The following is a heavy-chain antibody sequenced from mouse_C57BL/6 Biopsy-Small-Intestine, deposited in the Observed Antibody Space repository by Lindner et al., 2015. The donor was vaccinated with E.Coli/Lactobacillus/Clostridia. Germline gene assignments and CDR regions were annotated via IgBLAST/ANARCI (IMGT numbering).Heavy chain of an antibody. CDR3: ARVAVAGQGYFQH. Sequence: ASVKVSCKASGYTLTSYHMHWVRQAPGQGFEYMGTINPNGGNTGYTQKFQGRVTMTRDTSTSTVYMELSSLRSDDTAVYYCARVAVAGQGYFQHWGQGTLVTVS. CDR2: INPNGGNT. V-gene: IGHV1S127*01. D-gene: IGHD6-1*01. CDR1: GYTLTSYH. J-gene: IGHJ3*01.